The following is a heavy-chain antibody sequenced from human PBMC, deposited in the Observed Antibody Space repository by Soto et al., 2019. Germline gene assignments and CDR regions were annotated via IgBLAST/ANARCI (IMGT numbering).Heavy chain of an antibody. CDR2: ISSSSSYI. V-gene: IGHV3-21*01. D-gene: IGHD5-12*01. J-gene: IGHJ6*02. Sequence: AGGSLRLSCAASGFTFSSYSMNWVRQAPGKGLEWVSSISSSSSYIYYADSVKGRFTISRDNAKNSLYLQMNSLRAEDTAVYYCAREPPSDPPHSGYDGYYGMDVWGQGTKVTVSS. CDR3: AREPPSDPPHSGYDGYYGMDV. CDR1: GFTFSSYS.